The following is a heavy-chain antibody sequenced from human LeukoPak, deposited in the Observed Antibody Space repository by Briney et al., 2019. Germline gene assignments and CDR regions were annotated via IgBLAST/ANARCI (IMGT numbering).Heavy chain of an antibody. D-gene: IGHD3-10*01. CDR1: GGSISSYY. V-gene: IGHV4-59*01. Sequence: KPSETLSLTCTVSGGSISSYYWSWLRQPPGKGLEWIGYIYYSGSTNYNPSLKSRVTISLDTSKNQFSLKLSSLTAADTAVYYCARRVAGESRAFDIWGQGTMVTVSS. CDR3: ARRVAGESRAFDI. CDR2: IYYSGST. J-gene: IGHJ3*02.